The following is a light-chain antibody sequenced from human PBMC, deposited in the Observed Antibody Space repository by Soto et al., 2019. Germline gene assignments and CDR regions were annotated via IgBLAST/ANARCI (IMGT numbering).Light chain of an antibody. J-gene: IGKJ1*01. CDR3: QQYTNYPWT. Sequence: DIQMTQSPSSLSASVGDRVTITCRASQSINTYLNWYQQKPGRAPKLVMYVATTLQSGVPSRFSGSISGTDFTLTISSLQPDDFATYYCQQYTNYPWTFGQGTKVDIK. CDR1: QSINTY. CDR2: VAT. V-gene: IGKV1-39*01.